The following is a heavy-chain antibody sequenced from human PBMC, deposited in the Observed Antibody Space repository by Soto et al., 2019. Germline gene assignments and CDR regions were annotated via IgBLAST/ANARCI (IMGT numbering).Heavy chain of an antibody. CDR1: VYSFTGYY. V-gene: IGHV1-2*02. J-gene: IGHJ5*01. Sequence: GASVKVSCKACVYSFTGYYLHWLRQSPARGLEWMGWINPNSGGTNYAQKFQGRVTMTRDTSISPAYTELSRLGSDDTAVYYCATGGPSSSWPFGFWGQGTPVTVSS. D-gene: IGHD6-13*01. CDR2: INPNSGGT. CDR3: ATGGPSSSWPFGF.